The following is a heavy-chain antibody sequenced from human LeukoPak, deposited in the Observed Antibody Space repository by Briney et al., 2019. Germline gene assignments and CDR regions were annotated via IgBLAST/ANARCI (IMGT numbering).Heavy chain of an antibody. D-gene: IGHD3-10*01. J-gene: IGHJ4*02. CDR3: ARSSSRYYYGSGSHSYFDY. CDR2: IKQDGSEK. Sequence: GGSLRVSCAASGFTFSSYWMSWVRQAPGNGLEWVANIKQDGSEKYYVDSVKGRFTISRDNAKNSLYLQMNSLRAEDTAVYYCARSSSRYYYGSGSHSYFDYWGQGTLVTVSS. CDR1: GFTFSSYW. V-gene: IGHV3-7*01.